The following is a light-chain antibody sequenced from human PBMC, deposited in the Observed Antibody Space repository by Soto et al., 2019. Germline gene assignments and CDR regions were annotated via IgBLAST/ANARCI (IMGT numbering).Light chain of an antibody. CDR1: QSVSSN. V-gene: IGKV3D-15*01. J-gene: IGKJ4*01. CDR2: DIS. CDR3: QQYNDWPLT. Sequence: EIAMTQSPATLSVSPGERATLSCRASQSVSSNLAWYQQKPGQAPSLLIYDISARATGIPTRFSGSGSGTEFTLTISSLQSEDFAVYYCQQYNDWPLTFGGGTKVEIK.